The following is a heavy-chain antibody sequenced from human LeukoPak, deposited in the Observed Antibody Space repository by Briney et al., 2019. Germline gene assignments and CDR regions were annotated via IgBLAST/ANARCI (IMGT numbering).Heavy chain of an antibody. D-gene: IGHD3-10*01. CDR2: INPSGGST. CDR3: ARHPAPRVRGVPPDY. V-gene: IGHV1-46*01. CDR1: GYTFTSYY. J-gene: IGHJ4*02. Sequence: ASVKVSCKASGYTFTSYYMHWVRQAPGQGLEWMGIINPSGGSTSYAQKFQGRVTMTRDTSTSTVYMELSSLRSEDTAVYYCARHPAPRVRGVPPDYWGQGTLVTVSS.